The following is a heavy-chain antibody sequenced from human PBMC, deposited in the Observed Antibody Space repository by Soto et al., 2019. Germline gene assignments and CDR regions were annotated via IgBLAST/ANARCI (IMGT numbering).Heavy chain of an antibody. CDR3: NWNDASAAL. Sequence: PGGSLRLSCATSGFTFSDAWMSWVRQAPGKGLEWVGRIKSKIDGGTTDYAEPVKGRFTISRDDSKNMVYLQMNNLKTEDTAVYYVNWNDASAALWGQGTRVTVSS. CDR2: IKSKIDGGTT. CDR1: GFTFSDAW. D-gene: IGHD1-1*01. J-gene: IGHJ4*02. V-gene: IGHV3-15*01.